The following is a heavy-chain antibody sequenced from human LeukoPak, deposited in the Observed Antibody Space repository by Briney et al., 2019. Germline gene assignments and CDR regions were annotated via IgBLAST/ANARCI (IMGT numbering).Heavy chain of an antibody. Sequence: GGSLRLSCAASGFTFSTHGMNWVRQAPGKGLEWVSSISSSSSSYIYYADSVKGRFTISRDNAKNSLYLQMNSLRAEDTAVYYCARVSTTVTFGYFDLWGRGTLVTVSS. J-gene: IGHJ2*01. V-gene: IGHV3-21*01. D-gene: IGHD4-11*01. CDR3: ARVSTTVTFGYFDL. CDR2: ISSSSSSYI. CDR1: GFTFSTHG.